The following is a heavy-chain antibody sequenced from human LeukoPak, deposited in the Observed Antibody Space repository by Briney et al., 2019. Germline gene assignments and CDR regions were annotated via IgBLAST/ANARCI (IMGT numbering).Heavy chain of an antibody. D-gene: IGHD3-10*02. CDR1: GFTFSDFW. J-gene: IGHJ3*02. CDR3: ASILWLYYYGRGGDFDI. Sequence: PGGSLRLSCAASGFTFSDFWMSWVRQAPGKGLEWVANIKKDGGEKYYVHSVEGRFTSARDNAKHSLYLQIRSLRHEATAVYSWASILWLYYYGRGGDFDIWGQGTMVTVSS. V-gene: IGHV3-7*01. CDR2: IKKDGGEK.